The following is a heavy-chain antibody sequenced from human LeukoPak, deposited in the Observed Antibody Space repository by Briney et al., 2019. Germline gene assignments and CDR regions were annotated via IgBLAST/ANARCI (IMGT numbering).Heavy chain of an antibody. D-gene: IGHD4-17*01. V-gene: IGHV4-38-2*02. J-gene: IGHJ4*02. CDR3: ARDRNHMTTVTTEEGRTTWYYFDY. CDR2: IYHSVST. CDR1: GYSISSGYY. Sequence: PSETLSLTCTVSGYSISSGYYWGWIRQPPGKGLEWIGSIYHSVSTYYNPSLKSRVTISVDTSKNQFSLKLSSVTAADTAVYYCARDRNHMTTVTTEEGRTTWYYFDYWGQGTLVTVSS.